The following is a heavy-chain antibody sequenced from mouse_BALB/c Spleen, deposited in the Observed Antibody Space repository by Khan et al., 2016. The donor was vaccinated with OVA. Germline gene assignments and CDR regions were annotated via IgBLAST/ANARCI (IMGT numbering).Heavy chain of an antibody. CDR2: INPNDDYT. CDR3: TRTGYGDPFAY. D-gene: IGHD2-13*01. V-gene: IGHV1S81*02. CDR1: GYTFTSYY. J-gene: IGHJ3*01. Sequence: QVQLQQSGTELVKPGASVKLSCKASGYTFTSYYMYWVMQRPGQGLEWIGGINPNDDYTVCNEKFKSKATLTVDKSSSTAYLQLSSLTSDDPAFYDCTRTGYGDPFAYWGQGTLVTVSA.